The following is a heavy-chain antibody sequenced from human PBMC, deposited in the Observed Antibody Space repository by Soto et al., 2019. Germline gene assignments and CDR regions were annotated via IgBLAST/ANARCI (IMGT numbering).Heavy chain of an antibody. J-gene: IGHJ6*02. D-gene: IGHD3-9*01. CDR1: GYTFTSYG. Sequence: QVQLVQSGAEVKKPGASVKVSCKASGYTFTSYGISWVRQAPGQGLEWMGWISTYNGNTNYAQKLQGRVTMTTDTSTRTAYMELRSLRSDDTAVYYCARAVQYDILTGYYADYYYYGMDVWGQGTTVTVSS. CDR2: ISTYNGNT. CDR3: ARAVQYDILTGYYADYYYYGMDV. V-gene: IGHV1-18*01.